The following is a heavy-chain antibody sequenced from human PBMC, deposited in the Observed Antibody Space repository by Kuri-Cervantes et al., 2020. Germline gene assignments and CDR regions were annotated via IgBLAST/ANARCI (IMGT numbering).Heavy chain of an antibody. CDR1: GFTFSDYY. CDR2: ISSSGSTI. D-gene: IGHD3-10*01. Sequence: GGSLRLSCAASGFTFSDYYMSWIRQAPGKGLEWVSYISSSGSTIYYADSVKGRFTISRDNAKNSLYLQMNSLRAEDTAVYYCAAVLLWFGEYRQIDYWGQGTLVTVSS. J-gene: IGHJ4*02. CDR3: AAVLLWFGEYRQIDY. V-gene: IGHV3-11*01.